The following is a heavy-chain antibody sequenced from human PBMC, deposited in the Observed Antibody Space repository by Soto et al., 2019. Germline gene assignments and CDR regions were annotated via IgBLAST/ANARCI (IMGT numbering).Heavy chain of an antibody. CDR2: FSSGSGGST. Sequence: GGSLRLSCTASGFTFSNYAMSWVRQAPGKGLEWVSTFSSGSGGSTYYADSVKGRFTISRDNSKNTLYLQMNSLRAEDTAVYYCAKSRGSWGQGTLVTVSS. CDR3: AKSRGS. V-gene: IGHV3-23*01. CDR1: GFTFSNYA. J-gene: IGHJ5*02.